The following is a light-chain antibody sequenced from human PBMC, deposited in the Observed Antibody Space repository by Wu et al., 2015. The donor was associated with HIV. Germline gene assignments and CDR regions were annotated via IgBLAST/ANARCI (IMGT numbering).Light chain of an antibody. CDR2: GAS. CDR1: QSVSSN. J-gene: IGKJ1*01. Sequence: EMVMTQSPATLSVSPGERATLSCRASQSVSSNLAWYQHKPGQAPRLLIYGASTRATGIPARFSGSGSGTEFTLTISSMQSEDFAVYYCQQYNDWPPGTFGQGTKVEIK. CDR3: QQYNDWPPGT. V-gene: IGKV3-15*01.